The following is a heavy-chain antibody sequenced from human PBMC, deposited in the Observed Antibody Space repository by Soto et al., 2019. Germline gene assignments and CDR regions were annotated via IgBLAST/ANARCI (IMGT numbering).Heavy chain of an antibody. CDR2: IKQDGSEK. J-gene: IGHJ6*03. CDR3: AREVTVTTYFYYYYMDV. D-gene: IGHD4-17*01. Sequence: GGSLRLSCAASGFTFSSYWMSWVRQAPGKGLEWVANIKQDGSEKYYVDSVKGRFTISRDNAKNSLYLQMNSLRAEDTAVYYCAREVTVTTYFYYYYMDVWGKGTTVTVSS. V-gene: IGHV3-7*01. CDR1: GFTFSSYW.